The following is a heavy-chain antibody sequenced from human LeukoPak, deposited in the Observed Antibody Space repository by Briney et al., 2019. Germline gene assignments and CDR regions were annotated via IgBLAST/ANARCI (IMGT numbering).Heavy chain of an antibody. CDR3: TRVGAAAGETFDY. CDR2: IRSKAYGGTT. J-gene: IGHJ4*02. D-gene: IGHD6-13*01. Sequence: GGSLRLSCAASGFTFSSYSMNWVRQAPGKGLEWVGFIRSKAYGGTTEYAASVKGRFTISRDDSKSIAYLQMNSLKTEDTAVYYCTRVGAAAGETFDYWGQGTLVTVSS. CDR1: GFTFSSYS. V-gene: IGHV3-49*04.